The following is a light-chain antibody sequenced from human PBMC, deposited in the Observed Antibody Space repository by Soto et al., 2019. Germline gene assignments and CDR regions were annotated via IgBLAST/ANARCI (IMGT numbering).Light chain of an antibody. CDR1: QSISSY. J-gene: IGKJ1*01. CDR2: AAS. Sequence: DIQMTQSPSSLSASVGDRVTITCRASQSISSYLNWYQQKPGKAPKXLIYAASSLQSGVPSRFSGSGSGTDLTITISSLQPEDCETDYCQQSYSTPPTFGQGAKVDIK. V-gene: IGKV1-39*01. CDR3: QQSYSTPPT.